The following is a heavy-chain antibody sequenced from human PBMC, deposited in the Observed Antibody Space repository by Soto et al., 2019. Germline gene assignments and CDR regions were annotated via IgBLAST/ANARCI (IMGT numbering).Heavy chain of an antibody. CDR1: GYTLDNHA. CDR3: ARGTKGAGRWYFDL. J-gene: IGHJ2*01. D-gene: IGHD2-8*01. CDR2: IGALLYNDAT. V-gene: IGHV1-18*01. Sequence: QIQVVQSEVEVKRPGASVRISCKASGYTLDNHAITWVRQAPGQGLEWMGWIGALLYNDATNYARKFQGRLTIDRDTAPNTVYMDLGSLRSDDTAVYYCARGTKGAGRWYFDLWGRGTLVVVSS.